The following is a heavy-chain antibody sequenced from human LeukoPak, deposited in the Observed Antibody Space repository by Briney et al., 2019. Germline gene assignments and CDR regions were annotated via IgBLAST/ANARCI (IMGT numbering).Heavy chain of an antibody. D-gene: IGHD1-14*01. J-gene: IGHJ6*03. CDR3: ARVRETRYYYYMDV. Sequence: GGSLRLSCAASGFTFSSYGMHWVRQAPGKGLEWVAVISYDGSNKYYADSVKGRFTISRDNSKNTLYLQMNSLRAEDTAVYYCARVRETRYYYYMDVWGKGTTVTVSS. CDR1: GFTFSSYG. V-gene: IGHV3-30*03. CDR2: ISYDGSNK.